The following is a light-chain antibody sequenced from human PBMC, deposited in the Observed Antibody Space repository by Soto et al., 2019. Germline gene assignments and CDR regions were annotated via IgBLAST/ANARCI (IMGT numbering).Light chain of an antibody. Sequence: QSVLTQPPSVSAAPGQKVAISCSGSNSNIGNNYVAWFQQLPGTAPKLLICEDKKRFSGIPDRFSGSKSGTSATLGITGLQTGDEADYYCATWDSSLSAAVFGGGTKLTVL. CDR2: EDK. CDR3: ATWDSSLSAAV. J-gene: IGLJ2*01. V-gene: IGLV1-51*02. CDR1: NSNIGNNY.